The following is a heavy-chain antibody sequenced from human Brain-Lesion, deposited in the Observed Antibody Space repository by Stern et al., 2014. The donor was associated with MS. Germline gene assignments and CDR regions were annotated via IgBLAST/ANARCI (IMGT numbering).Heavy chain of an antibody. V-gene: IGHV3-74*02. J-gene: IGHJ5*01. Sequence: ELQLVESGGGLVQPGGSLRLSCAASGFTFSNYWMHWVRPAPGQGLVWVSRVNNEGRRTSYADSVKGRFTMSRDNAKNTLYLQMNSLRVEDTAIYYCARGERWFDSWGQGTLVTVSS. CDR1: GFTFSNYW. CDR2: VNNEGRRT. D-gene: IGHD3-10*01. CDR3: ARGERWFDS.